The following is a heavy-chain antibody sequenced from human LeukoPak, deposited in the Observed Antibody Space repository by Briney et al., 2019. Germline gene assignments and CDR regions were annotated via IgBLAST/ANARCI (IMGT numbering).Heavy chain of an antibody. Sequence: SETLSLTCTVSGGSISSYYWSWIRQPPGKGLEWIGYIYYSGSTNYNPSLKSRVTISVDTSKNQFSLKLSSVTAADTAVYYCARGTHYDYVWGSYRYWYFDYWGQGTLVTVSS. D-gene: IGHD3-16*02. CDR1: GGSISSYY. CDR3: ARGTHYDYVWGSYRYWYFDY. CDR2: IYYSGST. V-gene: IGHV4-59*01. J-gene: IGHJ4*02.